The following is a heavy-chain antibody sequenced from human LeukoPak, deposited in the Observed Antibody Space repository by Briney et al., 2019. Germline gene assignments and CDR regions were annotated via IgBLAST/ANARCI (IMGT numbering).Heavy chain of an antibody. Sequence: ASVKVSCKASGYTFTGYYMHWVRQAPGQGLEWMGWINPNSGGTNYAQTFQGRVTMTRDTSISTAYMELSRLRSDDTAVYYCASVAYSGSYYRDYWGQGTLVTVSS. V-gene: IGHV1-2*02. CDR3: ASVAYSGSYYRDY. J-gene: IGHJ4*02. CDR1: GYTFTGYY. CDR2: INPNSGGT. D-gene: IGHD1-26*01.